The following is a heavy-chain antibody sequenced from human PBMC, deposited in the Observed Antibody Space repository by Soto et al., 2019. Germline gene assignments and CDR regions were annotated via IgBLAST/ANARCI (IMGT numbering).Heavy chain of an antibody. V-gene: IGHV3-30-3*01. J-gene: IGHJ4*02. D-gene: IGHD3-3*01. CDR2: ISYDGSNK. CDR1: GFTFSSYA. CDR3: ARVSLRFLDLYDY. Sequence: QVQLVESGGGVVQPGRSLRLSCAASGFTFSSYATHWVRQAPGKGLEWVAVISYDGSNKYYADSVKGRFTISRDNSKNTLYLQMNSLRAEDTAVYYCARVSLRFLDLYDYWGQGTLVTVSS.